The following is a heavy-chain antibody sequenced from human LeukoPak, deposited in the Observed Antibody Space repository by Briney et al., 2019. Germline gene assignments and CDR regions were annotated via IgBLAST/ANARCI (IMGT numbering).Heavy chain of an antibody. CDR3: ARDRALSY. CDR1: GFTFGSHA. Sequence: PGGSLRLSCVVSGFTFGSHAMSWVRQAPGKGLEWVSSISDSGGRTYYADSVKGRFTISRDNSKNTLFLQMNSLRAEDTAVYYCARDRALSYWGQGTLVTVSS. CDR2: ISDSGGRT. V-gene: IGHV3-23*01. J-gene: IGHJ4*02. D-gene: IGHD3-10*01.